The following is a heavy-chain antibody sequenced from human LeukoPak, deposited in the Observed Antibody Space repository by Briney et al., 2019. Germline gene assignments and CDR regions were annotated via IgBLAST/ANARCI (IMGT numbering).Heavy chain of an antibody. V-gene: IGHV4-34*01. CDR1: GGSFSGYY. J-gene: IGHJ5*02. CDR3: ARGSFQYNWFDP. Sequence: PSETLSLTCAVYGGSFSGYYWSWIRQPPGKGLEWIGEINHSGSTNYNPSLKSRVTISVDTSKNQFSLKLSSVTAADTAVYHCARGSFQYNWFDPWAREPWSPSPQ. CDR2: INHSGST.